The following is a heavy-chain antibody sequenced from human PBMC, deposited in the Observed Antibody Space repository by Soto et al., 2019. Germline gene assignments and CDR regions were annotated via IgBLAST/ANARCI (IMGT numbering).Heavy chain of an antibody. Sequence: PSETLSLTCTVSGGSISSYHWSWIRQPPGKALEWIGYIYHSGSTNYNPSLKSRVTISVDTSKNQFSLNLSSVTAADTAVYYCARADYDFWSGYSQYYFDYWGQGTLVTVSS. D-gene: IGHD3-3*01. V-gene: IGHV4-59*12. CDR2: IYHSGST. CDR1: GGSISSYH. J-gene: IGHJ4*02. CDR3: ARADYDFWSGYSQYYFDY.